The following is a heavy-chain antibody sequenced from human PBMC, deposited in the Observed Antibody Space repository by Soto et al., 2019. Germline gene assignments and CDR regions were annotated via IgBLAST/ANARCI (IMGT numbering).Heavy chain of an antibody. CDR3: TTGQRHIRFLEWFSRYYFDF. J-gene: IGHJ4*02. V-gene: IGHV1-24*01. D-gene: IGHD3-3*01. CDR2: FDPEHGET. CDR1: GYTLAELS. Sequence: QLQLVQSGAEVKKPGASVKVSCKVSGYTLAELSMHWVRQAPGKGLEWMGGFDPEHGETIYSQKFQCRVTMTLDTSTDTAYMELSSLRSEDTALYYCTTGQRHIRFLEWFSRYYFDFWGQGTLVTVSS.